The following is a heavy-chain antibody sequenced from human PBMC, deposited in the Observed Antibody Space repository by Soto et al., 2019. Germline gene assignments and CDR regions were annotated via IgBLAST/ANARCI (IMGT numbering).Heavy chain of an antibody. CDR3: ARTGYYDSSGYYFFDY. V-gene: IGHV3-30-3*01. J-gene: IGHJ4*02. Sequence: PGGSLRLSCAASGFTFDDYAMHWVRQAPGKGLEWVAAISYDGSNKYYADSVKGRFTISRDNSKNTLYLQMNSLRAEDTAVYYCARTGYYDSSGYYFFDYWGQGTLVTVSS. D-gene: IGHD3-22*01. CDR2: ISYDGSNK. CDR1: GFTFDDYA.